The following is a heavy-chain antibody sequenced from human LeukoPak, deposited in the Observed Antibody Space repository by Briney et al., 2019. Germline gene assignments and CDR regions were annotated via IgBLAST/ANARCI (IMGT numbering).Heavy chain of an antibody. V-gene: IGHV1-8*03. CDR3: ARGLVTAGTDAFDI. Sequence: ASVKVSCKASGYTFSTHDINWVRQATGQGLEWLGWMNPNNAYTGYAQKFQGRVTITRNTSISTAYMELSSLRSEDTAVYYCARGLVTAGTDAFDIWGQGTMVTVSS. D-gene: IGHD2-21*02. J-gene: IGHJ3*02. CDR2: MNPNNAYT. CDR1: GYTFSTHD.